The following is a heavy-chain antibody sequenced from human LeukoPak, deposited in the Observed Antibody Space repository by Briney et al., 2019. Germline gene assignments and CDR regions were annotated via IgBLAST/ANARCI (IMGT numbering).Heavy chain of an antibody. CDR1: GFTFSSYA. D-gene: IGHD6-13*01. CDR3: AKTLQQLVPDYFDY. J-gene: IGHJ4*02. CDR2: ISYDGSNK. V-gene: IGHV3-30-3*02. Sequence: GGSLRLSCAASGFTFSSYAMHWVRQAPGKGLEWVAVISYDGSNKYYADSVKGRFTISRDNSKNTLYLQMNSLRAEDTAVYYCAKTLQQLVPDYFDYWGQGTLVTVSS.